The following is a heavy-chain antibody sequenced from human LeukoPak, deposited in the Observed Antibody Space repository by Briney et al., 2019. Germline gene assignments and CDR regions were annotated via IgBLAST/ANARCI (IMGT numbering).Heavy chain of an antibody. D-gene: IGHD3-22*01. CDR2: INTDGSNT. Sequence: GGSLRLSCAASGFTFDYYWMHWVRQAPGKGLMWVSRINTDGSNTHYADSVKGRFTISRDNAKNTLYLQMNGLRVEDTAVYYCVVWGEDRSGHRFDFWGQGTLVTVSS. J-gene: IGHJ4*02. CDR3: VVWGEDRSGHRFDF. CDR1: GFTFDYYW. V-gene: IGHV3-74*01.